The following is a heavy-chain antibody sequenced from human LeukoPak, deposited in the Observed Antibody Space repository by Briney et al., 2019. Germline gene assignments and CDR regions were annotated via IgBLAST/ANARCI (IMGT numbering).Heavy chain of an antibody. CDR3: AREVSGYDFGY. D-gene: IGHD5-12*01. CDR2: ISSSGSTI. Sequence: GGSLRLSCAASGFTFSSYEMNWVRQAPGKGLEWVSYISSSGSTIYYADSVRGRFTISGDNAKNSLYLQMNSLRAEDTAVYYCAREVSGYDFGYWGQGTLVTVSS. CDR1: GFTFSSYE. V-gene: IGHV3-48*03. J-gene: IGHJ4*02.